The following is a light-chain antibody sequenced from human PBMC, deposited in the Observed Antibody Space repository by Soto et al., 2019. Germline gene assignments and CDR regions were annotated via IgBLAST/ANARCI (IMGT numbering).Light chain of an antibody. CDR2: GAS. V-gene: IGKV3-20*01. CDR1: QSVTNSF. Sequence: EIVLTQSPGTLSLSPGERATLSCRASQSVTNSFLAWYQQKPGQAPRLLIYGASTRASGIPDRISGSGSGTHFDLTISRRESEDFAVYYCPQSGRSPRTFGKGTKVEIK. CDR3: PQSGRSPRT. J-gene: IGKJ1*01.